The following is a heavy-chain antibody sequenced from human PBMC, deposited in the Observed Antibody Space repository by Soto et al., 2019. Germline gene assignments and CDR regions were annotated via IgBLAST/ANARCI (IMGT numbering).Heavy chain of an antibody. D-gene: IGHD5-12*01. CDR2: ISGSGGST. CDR1: GFTFSSYA. Sequence: EVQLLESGGGLVQPGGSLRLSCAASGFTFSSYAMSWVRQAPGKGLEWVSAISGSGGSTYYADSVKGRFTISRDNSKNTLYLQMNSLRAEDTAVYYCARSWVPRGYSGYDWSDLQSPRYFDLWGRGTLVTVSS. J-gene: IGHJ2*01. CDR3: ARSWVPRGYSGYDWSDLQSPRYFDL. V-gene: IGHV3-23*01.